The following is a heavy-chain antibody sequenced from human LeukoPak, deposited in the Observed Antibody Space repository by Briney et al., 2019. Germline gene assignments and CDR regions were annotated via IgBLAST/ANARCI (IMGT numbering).Heavy chain of an antibody. V-gene: IGHV3-30*02. CDR1: GFTFSSYG. CDR2: IRSDGGNK. Sequence: GGSLRLSCAASGFTFSSYGMHWVRQAPGKGLEWVAFIRSDGGNKYYADSVKGRFTISRDNAKNSLYLQMNSLRAEDTAVYYCARGVAGTILYYFDYWGQGTLVTVSS. D-gene: IGHD6-19*01. J-gene: IGHJ4*02. CDR3: ARGVAGTILYYFDY.